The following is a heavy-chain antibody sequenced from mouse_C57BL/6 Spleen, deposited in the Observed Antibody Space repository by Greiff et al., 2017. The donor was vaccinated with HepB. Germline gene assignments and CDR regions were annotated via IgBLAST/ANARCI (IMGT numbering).Heavy chain of an antibody. D-gene: IGHD2-3*01. CDR3: ASYDGYYGYFDV. V-gene: IGHV2-2*01. J-gene: IGHJ1*03. CDR2: IWSGGST. Sequence: QVQLQQSGPGLVQPSQSLSITCTVSGFSLTSYGVHWVRQSPGKALEWLGVIWSGGSTDYNAAFISRLSISKDNSKSQVFFKMNSLQADDTAIYYCASYDGYYGYFDVWGTGTTVTVSS. CDR1: GFSLTSYG.